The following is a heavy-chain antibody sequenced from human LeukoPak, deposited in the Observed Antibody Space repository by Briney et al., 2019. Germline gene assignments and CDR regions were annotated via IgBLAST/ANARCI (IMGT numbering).Heavy chain of an antibody. CDR2: IYSGGST. D-gene: IGHD2-15*01. CDR1: GFTVSSNY. V-gene: IGHV3-53*04. J-gene: IGHJ4*02. CDR3: NIVVVVAALHQFDY. Sequence: GGSLRLSCAASGFTVSSNYMSWVRQAPGKGLEWVSVIYSGGSTYYADSVKGRFAISRHNSKNTLYLQMNSLRAEDTAVYYCNIVVVVAALHQFDYWGQGTLVTVSS.